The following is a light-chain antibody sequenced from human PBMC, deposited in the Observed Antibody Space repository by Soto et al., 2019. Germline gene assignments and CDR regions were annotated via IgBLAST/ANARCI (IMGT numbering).Light chain of an antibody. Sequence: EIVMTQSPATLSVSPGERATLSCRASQSVSNNYLAWYQQKPGQAPRLLIYGASNRATGIPDRFSGSGSGTDFTLTISRLEPEDFAVYYCQQYNNWPRTFGQGTKVDI. CDR3: QQYNNWPRT. V-gene: IGKV3D-15*01. CDR1: QSVSNN. CDR2: GAS. J-gene: IGKJ1*01.